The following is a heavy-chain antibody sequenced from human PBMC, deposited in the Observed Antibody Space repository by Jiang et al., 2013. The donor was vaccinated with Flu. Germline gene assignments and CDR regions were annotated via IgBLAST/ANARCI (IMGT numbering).Heavy chain of an antibody. Sequence: VQLVESGGGLVQPGGSLRLSCPTSGFTFSSYWMHWVRQAPGKGLVWVSRINTDGSTTSYADSVKGRFTISRDNAKNTLYLQMNSLRADDTAVYYCARVPTGNYQFDYWGQGTLVTVS. D-gene: IGHD2-2*01. CDR3: ARVPTGNYQFDY. CDR1: GFTFSSYW. V-gene: IGHV3-74*01. J-gene: IGHJ4*02. CDR2: INTDGSTT.